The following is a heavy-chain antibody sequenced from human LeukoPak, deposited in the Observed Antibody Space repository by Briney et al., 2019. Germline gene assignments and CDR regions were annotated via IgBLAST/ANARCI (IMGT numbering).Heavy chain of an antibody. CDR1: GFTFSSYA. D-gene: IGHD3-22*01. V-gene: IGHV3-23*01. CDR3: ARSMIFPPDSFDY. J-gene: IGHJ4*02. Sequence: HSGGSLRLSCAASGFTFSSYAMSWVRQAPGKGLEWVSAISGSGGSTYYADSVKGRFTISRDNAKNTLYLQMNSLRAEDTAVYYCARSMIFPPDSFDYWGQGTLVTVSS. CDR2: ISGSGGST.